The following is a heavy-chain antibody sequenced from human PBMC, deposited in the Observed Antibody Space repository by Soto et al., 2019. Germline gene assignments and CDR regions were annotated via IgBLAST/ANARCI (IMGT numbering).Heavy chain of an antibody. CDR1: GYTFTSYG. D-gene: IGHD2-2*01. CDR2: ISAYNGNT. J-gene: IGHJ4*02. CDR3: ARVGDIVVVPAGATSYYFDY. Sequence: AAVKVSCKASGYTFTSYGISWVRQAPGQGLEWMGWISAYNGNTNYAQKLQGRVTMTTDTSTSTAYMELRSLRSDDTAVYYCARVGDIVVVPAGATSYYFDYWGQGTLVTVSS. V-gene: IGHV1-18*01.